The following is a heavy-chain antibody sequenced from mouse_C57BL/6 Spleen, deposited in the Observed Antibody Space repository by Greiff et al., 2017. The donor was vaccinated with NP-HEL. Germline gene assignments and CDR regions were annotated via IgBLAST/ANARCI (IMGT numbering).Heavy chain of an antibody. J-gene: IGHJ3*01. CDR3: ARGGNSWFAY. Sequence: QVQLKESGAELVRPGTSVKVSCKASGYAFTNYLIEWVKQRPGQGLEWIGVINPGRGGTNYNEKFKGKATLTADKSSSTAYMQLSSLTSEDSAVYFCARGGNSWFAYWGQGTLVTVSA. V-gene: IGHV1-54*01. CDR2: INPGRGGT. CDR1: GYAFTNYL. D-gene: IGHD2-1*01.